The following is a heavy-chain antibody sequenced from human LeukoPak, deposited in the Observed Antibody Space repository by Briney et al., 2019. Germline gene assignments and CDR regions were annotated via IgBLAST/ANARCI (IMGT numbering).Heavy chain of an antibody. CDR1: GFTFSSYA. D-gene: IGHD2-15*01. V-gene: IGHV3-23*01. J-gene: IGHJ4*02. CDR2: ISGSGGST. Sequence: GGSLRLSCAASGFTFSSYAMSWARQAPGKGLEWVSAISGSGGSTYYADSVKGRFTISRDNSKNTLYLQMNSLRAEDTAVYYCAKYCSGGSCYYWGQGTLVTVSS. CDR3: AKYCSGGSCYY.